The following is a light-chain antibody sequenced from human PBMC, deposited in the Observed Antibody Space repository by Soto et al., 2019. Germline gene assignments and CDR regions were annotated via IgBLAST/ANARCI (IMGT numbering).Light chain of an antibody. Sequence: DLQWPQSPSLLSASVGSRVTITCRASHDISTYLAWYQQKPGKAPKLLIYEASTLQSGVPSRFSGSGSGTEFTLTISGLLPEDFATYHCQQLNTLPFTFGQGTRLEI. CDR3: QQLNTLPFT. J-gene: IGKJ5*01. CDR1: HDISTY. CDR2: EAS. V-gene: IGKV1-9*01.